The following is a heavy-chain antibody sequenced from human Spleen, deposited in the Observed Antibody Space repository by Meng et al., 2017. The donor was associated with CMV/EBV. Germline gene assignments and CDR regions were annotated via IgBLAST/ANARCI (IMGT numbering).Heavy chain of an antibody. J-gene: IGHJ4*02. D-gene: IGHD3-10*01. Sequence: GESLKISCAASGFTFSSYAMSWVRQAPGTGLEWVASMSPDGSEIYYVDSVKGRFSISRDNAKNSLFLQMNSLRGEDTAIYYCARRWGEDYWGQGTLVTVSS. CDR3: ARRWGEDY. V-gene: IGHV3-7*01. CDR2: MSPDGSEI. CDR1: GFTFSSYA.